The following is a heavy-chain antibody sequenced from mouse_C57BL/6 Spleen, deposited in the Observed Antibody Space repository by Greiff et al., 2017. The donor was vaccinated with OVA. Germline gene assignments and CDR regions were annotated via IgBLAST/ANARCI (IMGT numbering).Heavy chain of an antibody. CDR1: GFTFSSYA. D-gene: IGHD1-1*01. CDR2: ISSGGDYI. Sequence: EVKLVESGAGLVKPGGSLKLSCAASGFTFSSYAMSWVRQTPEKRLEWVAYISSGGDYIYYADTVKGRFTISRDNARNTLYLQMSSLKSEDTAMYYCTRYYGSSLYFDYWGQGTTLTVSS. CDR3: TRYYGSSLYFDY. J-gene: IGHJ2*01. V-gene: IGHV5-9-1*02.